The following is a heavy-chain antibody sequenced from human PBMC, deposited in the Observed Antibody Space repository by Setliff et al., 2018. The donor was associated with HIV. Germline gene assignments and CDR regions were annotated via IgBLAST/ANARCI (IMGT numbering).Heavy chain of an antibody. V-gene: IGHV4-31*03. J-gene: IGHJ5*02. D-gene: IGHD1-1*01. CDR1: GGSVSSGGYY. Sequence: SETLSLTCTVPGGSVSSGGYYWSWIRQKPGKGLEWVGYIYYTGSTYYTPSLKSRVSISVDTSKNQFSLKLNAVTAADTAVYYCARVDREGCLQLTWGQGTLVTVSS. CDR3: ARVDREGCLQLT. CDR2: IYYTGST.